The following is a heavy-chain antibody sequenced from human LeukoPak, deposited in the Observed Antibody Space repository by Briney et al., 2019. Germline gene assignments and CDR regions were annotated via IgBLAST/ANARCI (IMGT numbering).Heavy chain of an antibody. CDR3: ARVFGYGYLY. CDR1: GGSFSGYY. Sequence: SETLSLTCAVYGGSFSGYYWSWIRQPPGKGLEWIGEINHSGSTNYNPSLKSRVTISVDTSKNQFSLKLSSVTAADTAVYYCARVFGYGYLYWGQGTLVTVSS. CDR2: INHSGST. V-gene: IGHV4-34*01. J-gene: IGHJ4*02. D-gene: IGHD5-18*01.